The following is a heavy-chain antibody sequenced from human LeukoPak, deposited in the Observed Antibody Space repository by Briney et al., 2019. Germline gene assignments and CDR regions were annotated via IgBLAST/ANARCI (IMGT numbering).Heavy chain of an antibody. CDR1: GFTFNSYA. CDR2: ISGSGGST. Sequence: GVSLRLSCAASGFTFNSYAMLWLPQAPGKGLVGVSAISGSGGSTYYADSVKGRFTISRDNSKNTLYLQMNSLRAEGTAVYYRAKVVGPLHPPGLCFDYWGQGTLVTVSS. CDR3: AKVVGPLHPPGLCFDY. V-gene: IGHV3-23*01. J-gene: IGHJ4*02. D-gene: IGHD1-26*01.